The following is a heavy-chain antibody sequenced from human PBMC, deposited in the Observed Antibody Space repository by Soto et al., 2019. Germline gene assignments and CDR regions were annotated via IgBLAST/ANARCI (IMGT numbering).Heavy chain of an antibody. J-gene: IGHJ6*02. D-gene: IGHD6-19*01. CDR1: GYTFTGYY. CDR2: INPNSGGT. Sequence: ASVKVSCKASGYTFTGYYMHCVRQAPGQGLEWMGWINPNSGGTNYAQKFQGRATMTRDTSISTAYMELSRLRSDDTAVYYCARELYSSGKYYYYYGMDVWGQGTTVTVSS. V-gene: IGHV1-2*02. CDR3: ARELYSSGKYYYYYGMDV.